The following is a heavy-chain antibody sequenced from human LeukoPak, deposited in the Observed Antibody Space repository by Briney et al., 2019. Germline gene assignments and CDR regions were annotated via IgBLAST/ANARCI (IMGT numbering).Heavy chain of an antibody. D-gene: IGHD6-19*01. CDR1: GFTFSSYG. V-gene: IGHV3-33*06. CDR3: AKDYRDIAVARFDY. Sequence: GRSLRLSCAASGFTFSSYGMHWVRQAPGKGLEWVAVIWYDGSNKYYADSVKGRSTISRDNSENTLYLQMNSLRAEDTAVYYCAKDYRDIAVARFDYWGQGTLVTVSS. CDR2: IWYDGSNK. J-gene: IGHJ4*02.